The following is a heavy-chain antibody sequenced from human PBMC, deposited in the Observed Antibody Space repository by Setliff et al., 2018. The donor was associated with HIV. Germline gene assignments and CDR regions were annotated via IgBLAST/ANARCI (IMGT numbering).Heavy chain of an antibody. Sequence: SETLSLTCAVYGGSFSAYYWSWIRQSPGKGLEWIGAINHGGSTNYNPSLKSRVTISIDTSENLFSLKLSGVTAADTAIYYCARQVGEGKWYLDSWGHGTLVTVSS. CDR2: INHGGST. CDR3: ARQVGEGKWYLDS. CDR1: GGSFSAYY. J-gene: IGHJ4*01. V-gene: IGHV4-34*01. D-gene: IGHD1-26*01.